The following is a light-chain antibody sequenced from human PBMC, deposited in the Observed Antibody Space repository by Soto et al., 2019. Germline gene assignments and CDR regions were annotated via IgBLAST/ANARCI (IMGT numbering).Light chain of an antibody. Sequence: QSVLTQPPSASGTPGQRVTISCSGSRSNIGRNYVYWYQQLPGTAPKLLIQTNNERPSGVPDRFSGSKSGTSVSLAISGLRSEDEATYYCAAWDDTLNGQVFGGGTKLTVL. V-gene: IGLV1-47*01. J-gene: IGLJ3*02. CDR1: RSNIGRNY. CDR2: TNN. CDR3: AAWDDTLNGQV.